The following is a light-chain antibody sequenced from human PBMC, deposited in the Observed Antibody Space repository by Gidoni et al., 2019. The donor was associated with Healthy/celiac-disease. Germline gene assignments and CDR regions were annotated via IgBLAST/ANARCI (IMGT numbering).Light chain of an antibody. Sequence: EIVLTHAPATLSLSPGARATLSCRASQSVSSYLAWYQQKRGQSPRLLISAAANRATGIPAVFSGSWSGTDFTLTISSLEPEDFAVYYCQQRSTLPFGHFGQGTKLEIK. CDR3: QQRSTLPFGH. CDR2: AAA. CDR1: QSVSSY. J-gene: IGKJ2*01. V-gene: IGKV3-11*01.